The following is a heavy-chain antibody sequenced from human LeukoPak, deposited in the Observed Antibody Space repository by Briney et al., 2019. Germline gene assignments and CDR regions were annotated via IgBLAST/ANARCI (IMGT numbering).Heavy chain of an antibody. J-gene: IGHJ5*02. CDR3: ARARAATARFT. CDR2: INPNSGGT. Sequence: ASVKVSCKASGYTFTSYGISWVRQAPGQGLEWMGWINPNSGGTNYAQKFQGRVTMTRDTSISTAYMELSRLRSDDTAVYYCARARAATARFTWGQGTLVTVSS. V-gene: IGHV1-2*02. D-gene: IGHD5-18*01. CDR1: GYTFTSYG.